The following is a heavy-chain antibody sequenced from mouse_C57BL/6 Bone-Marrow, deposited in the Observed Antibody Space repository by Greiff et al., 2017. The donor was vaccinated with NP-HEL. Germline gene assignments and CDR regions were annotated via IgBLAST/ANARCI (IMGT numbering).Heavy chain of an antibody. Sequence: EVKLVESGGGLVQPGGSMKLSCVASGFTFSNYWMNWVRQSPEKGLEWVAQIRLKSDNYATHYAESVKGRFTISRDDSKSSVYLQMNNLRAEDTGIYYCTGYYYGSGGAMDYWGQGTSVTVSS. J-gene: IGHJ4*01. CDR3: TGYYYGSGGAMDY. D-gene: IGHD1-1*01. CDR1: GFTFSNYW. CDR2: IRLKSDNYAT. V-gene: IGHV6-3*01.